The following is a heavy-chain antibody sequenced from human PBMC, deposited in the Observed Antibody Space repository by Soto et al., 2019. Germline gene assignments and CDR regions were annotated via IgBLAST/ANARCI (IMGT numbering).Heavy chain of an antibody. CDR1: GGTFSSYA. Sequence: QVQLVQSGAEVKKPGSSVKVSCKASGGTFSSYAISWVRQAPGQGLEWMGGIIPIFGTANYAQKFQGRVTITADESTGAGYMELSSLRSEGTAVYYCASHGITGTWVYYYGMDVWCQGTTVTVSS. J-gene: IGHJ6*02. CDR2: IIPIFGTA. V-gene: IGHV1-69*12. CDR3: ASHGITGTWVYYYGMDV. D-gene: IGHD1-7*01.